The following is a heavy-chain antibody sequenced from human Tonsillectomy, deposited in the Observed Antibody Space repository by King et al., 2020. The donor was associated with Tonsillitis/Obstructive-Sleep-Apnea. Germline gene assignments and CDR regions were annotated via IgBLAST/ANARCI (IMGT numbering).Heavy chain of an antibody. J-gene: IGHJ6*03. D-gene: IGHD2-2*01. CDR3: AREGGYCSSSRCYYYYMDV. V-gene: IGHV4-34*01. Sequence: VQLQQWGAGLLKPSETLSLTCAVYGGSFSGYYWSWIRQPPGKGLEWIGEINHSGSTNYNPSLKSRVTISVDTSKNQFSLKLSSVTAADTAVYYCAREGGYCSSSRCYYYYMDVWGKGTTVTVSS. CDR2: INHSGST. CDR1: GGSFSGYY.